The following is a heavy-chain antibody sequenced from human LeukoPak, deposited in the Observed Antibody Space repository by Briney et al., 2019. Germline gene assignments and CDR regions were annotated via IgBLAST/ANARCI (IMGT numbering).Heavy chain of an antibody. CDR2: IYTSGAT. V-gene: IGHV4-61*02. CDR3: AIHIVGASGGHY. CDR1: GGSVTSGIYY. J-gene: IGHJ4*02. Sequence: SETLSLTCTVSGGSVTSGIYYWNWIRQPAGKGLEWIGRIYTSGATNYNPSLKSRVTISVDTSKNQFSLKLSSVTAADTAVYYCAIHIVGASGGHYWGQGTLVTVSS. D-gene: IGHD1-26*01.